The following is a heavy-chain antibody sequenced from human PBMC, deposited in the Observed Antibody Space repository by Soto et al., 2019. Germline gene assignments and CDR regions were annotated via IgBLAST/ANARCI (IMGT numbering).Heavy chain of an antibody. V-gene: IGHV3-30*18. Sequence: LRLSCAASGFTFSSYGMHWVRQAPGKGLEWVAVISYDGSNKYYADSVKGRFTISRDNSKDTLYLQMNSLRAEDTAVYYCAKDSYCGGDCYTFPFYYYYYGMDVWGQGTTVTVSS. J-gene: IGHJ6*02. CDR1: GFTFSSYG. CDR2: ISYDGSNK. D-gene: IGHD2-21*02. CDR3: AKDSYCGGDCYTFPFYYYYYGMDV.